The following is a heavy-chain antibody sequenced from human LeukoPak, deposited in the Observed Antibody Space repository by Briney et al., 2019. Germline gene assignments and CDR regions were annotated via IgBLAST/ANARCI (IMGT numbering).Heavy chain of an antibody. CDR1: GGTFSSYA. CDR2: IIPIFGIA. Sequence: GASVKVSCKASGGTFSSYAISWVRQAPGQGLEWMGRIIPIFGIANYAQKFQGRVTMTRDTSTSTVYMELSSLRSEDTAVYYCARDLTMVRGGYGDVWGQGTTVTVSS. J-gene: IGHJ6*02. V-gene: IGHV1-69*04. CDR3: ARDLTMVRGGYGDV. D-gene: IGHD3-10*01.